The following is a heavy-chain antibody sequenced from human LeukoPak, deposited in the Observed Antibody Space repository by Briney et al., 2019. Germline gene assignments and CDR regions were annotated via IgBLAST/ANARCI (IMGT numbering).Heavy chain of an antibody. D-gene: IGHD6-13*01. CDR2: ISSSSNYI. Sequence: PGGSLRLSCAASGFTFSTYSMNWVRQAPGKGLECVSSISSSSNYIYYADSVKGRFTISRDNSKNTLYLQMNSLRAEDTAVYYCAKTGSSSWYKAQNWFDPWGQGTLVTVSS. V-gene: IGHV3-21*04. CDR3: AKTGSSSWYKAQNWFDP. J-gene: IGHJ5*02. CDR1: GFTFSTYS.